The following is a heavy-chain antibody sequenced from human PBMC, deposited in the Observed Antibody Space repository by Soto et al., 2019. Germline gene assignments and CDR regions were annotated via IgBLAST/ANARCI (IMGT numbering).Heavy chain of an antibody. CDR3: ARESEDLTSNFDY. CDR2: IXXXTXYX. V-gene: IGHV3-21*06. CDR1: GFTFTRYS. Sequence: PGGSLRLSCAASGFTFTRYSMNWVRQAPGKGLEWVSSIXXXTXYXXXGXXXXGRFTISRDNAKNSLYLEMNSLRAEDTAVYYCARESEDLTSNFDYWGQGTLVTVSS. J-gene: IGHJ4*02.